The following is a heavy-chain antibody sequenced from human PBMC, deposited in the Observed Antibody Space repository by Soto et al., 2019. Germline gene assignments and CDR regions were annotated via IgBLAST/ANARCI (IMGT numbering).Heavy chain of an antibody. CDR3: SRGTSIPASGEY. D-gene: IGHD6-6*01. Sequence: QVQLVQSGAEVKKPGASVKVSCKASGYTFTNYGINWVRQAPGQGLEWLGWVSAYNGERRYAQRVQARVIMTTDTSTTTAYMELRSPRSDDTAVYYCSRGTSIPASGEYWGQGPLVTVSS. CDR1: GYTFTNYG. V-gene: IGHV1-18*01. CDR2: VSAYNGER. J-gene: IGHJ4*01.